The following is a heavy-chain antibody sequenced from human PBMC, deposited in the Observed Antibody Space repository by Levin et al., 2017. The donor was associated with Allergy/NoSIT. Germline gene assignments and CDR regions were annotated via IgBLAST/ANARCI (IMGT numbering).Heavy chain of an antibody. J-gene: IGHJ3*02. CDR2: IGTAHDT. CDR1: GFTFRSFD. V-gene: IGHV3-13*04. Sequence: PGGSLRLSCVASGFTFRSFDMHWVRQAPGKGLEWVSTIGTAHDTYYPDSVEGRFTISRENAKNSMYLQMNTLRAGDTAVYYCTRARGDYEYAFDIWGQGTLVTVSS. D-gene: IGHD4-17*01. CDR3: TRARGDYEYAFDI.